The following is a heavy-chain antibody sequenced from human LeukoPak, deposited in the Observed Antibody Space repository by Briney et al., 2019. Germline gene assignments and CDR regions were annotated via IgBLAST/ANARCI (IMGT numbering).Heavy chain of an antibody. CDR2: IIPIFGTA. CDR3: AKAPMGTRHHSFDY. D-gene: IGHD1-1*01. V-gene: IGHV1-69*01. J-gene: IGHJ4*02. Sequence: SVKVSCKASGGTFSSYIFGWVRQAPGQGFEWMGGIIPIFGTANYAQKFQGRDTITADESTSTAYMELSSLRSEDTAVYYCAKAPMGTRHHSFDYWGQGTLVTVSS. CDR1: GGTFSSYI.